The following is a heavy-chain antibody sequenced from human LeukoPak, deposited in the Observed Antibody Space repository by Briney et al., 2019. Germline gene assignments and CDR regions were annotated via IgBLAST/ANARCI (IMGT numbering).Heavy chain of an antibody. J-gene: IGHJ3*02. CDR1: GYTFTSYG. CDR2: ISAYNGNT. V-gene: IGHV1-18*01. Sequence: ASVKVSCKASGYTFTSYGISWVQQAPGQGLEWMGWISAYNGNTNYAQKLQGRVTMTTDTSTSTAYMELRSLRSDDTAVYYCARDLYYYGSGSYWYDAFDIWGQGTMVTVSS. D-gene: IGHD3-10*01. CDR3: ARDLYYYGSGSYWYDAFDI.